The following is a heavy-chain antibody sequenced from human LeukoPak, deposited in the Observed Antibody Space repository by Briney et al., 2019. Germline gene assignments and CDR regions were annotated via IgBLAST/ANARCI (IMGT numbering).Heavy chain of an antibody. V-gene: IGHV3-23*01. J-gene: IGHJ6*02. Sequence: PGGSLRLSCAASGFTCNTYVMSWVRQAPGKGLEWLSLILHNGDSTYYADSVKGRFTISRDNSKNTLYLQMNSLRAEDTAVYYCARKLTLRPYGMDVWGQGTTVTVSS. CDR1: GFTCNTYV. CDR2: ILHNGDST. CDR3: ARKLTLRPYGMDV. D-gene: IGHD3-3*01.